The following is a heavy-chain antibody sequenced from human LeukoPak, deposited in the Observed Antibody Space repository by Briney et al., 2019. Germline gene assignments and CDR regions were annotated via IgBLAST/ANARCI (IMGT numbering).Heavy chain of an antibody. J-gene: IGHJ6*04. D-gene: IGHD2-2*01. CDR1: GGSISSSSYY. CDR3: ARLRGYQLLMDV. V-gene: IGHV4-39*01. Sequence: SETLSLTCTVSGGSISSSSYYWGWIRQPPGKGLEWIGSIYYSGSTYYNPSLKSRVTISVDTSKNQFSLKLSSVTAADTAVYYCARLRGYQLLMDVWGKGTTVTVSS. CDR2: IYYSGST.